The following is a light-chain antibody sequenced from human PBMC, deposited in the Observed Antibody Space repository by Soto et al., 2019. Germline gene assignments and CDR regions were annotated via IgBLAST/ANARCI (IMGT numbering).Light chain of an antibody. CDR3: RTRGSGIHVV. CDR2: LNSDGSH. V-gene: IGLV4-69*01. CDR1: SGHSSYA. Sequence: QSVLTQSHSASASLGASVKLTCTLRSGHSSYAIAWHQQQPEKGPRYLMKLNSDGSHSKGDGIPDRFSGSSSGAERYLTISSRQSEEEADYYCRTRGSGIHVVFGGGTKLTVL. J-gene: IGLJ2*01.